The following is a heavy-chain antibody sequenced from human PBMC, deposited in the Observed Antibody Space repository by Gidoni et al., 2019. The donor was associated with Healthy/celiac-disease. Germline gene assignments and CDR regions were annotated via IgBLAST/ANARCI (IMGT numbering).Heavy chain of an antibody. CDR2: IHHSGST. D-gene: IGHD6-19*01. Sequence: QVQLQESGPGLVKPSETLSITCAVSGYSISSGYYWGWIRQPQGKGLEWIGSIHHSGSTYYNPSLKSRVTISVDTSKNQFSLKLSSVTAADTAVYYCAREGIAVAAYYFDYWGHGTLVTVSA. V-gene: IGHV4-38-2*02. J-gene: IGHJ4*01. CDR3: AREGIAVAAYYFDY. CDR1: GYSISSGYY.